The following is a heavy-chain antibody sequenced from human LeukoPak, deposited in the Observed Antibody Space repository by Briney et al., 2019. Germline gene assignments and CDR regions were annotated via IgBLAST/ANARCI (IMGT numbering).Heavy chain of an antibody. CDR2: INHSRST. CDR3: ARVPKYSDL. J-gene: IGHJ2*01. CDR1: GVSFSGFY. Sequence: PSETLSLTCAVYGVSFSGFYWTWIRQPPGKGLEWIGQINHSRSTHYNPSLKSRVTISVDRSKNQFSLKLSSVTAADTAVYYCARVPKYSDLWGRGTLVTVSS. V-gene: IGHV4-34*01.